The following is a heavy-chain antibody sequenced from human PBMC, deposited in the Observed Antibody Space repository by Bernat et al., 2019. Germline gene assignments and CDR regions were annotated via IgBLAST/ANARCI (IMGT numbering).Heavy chain of an antibody. CDR3: ARDRGYSSSWCSSENDDY. J-gene: IGHJ4*02. Sequence: QVQLVESGGGVVQPGRSLRLSCAASGFTFSSYGMHWVRQAPGKGLEWVAVIWYDGSNKYYADSVKGRFTISRDNSKNTLYLQMNSLRAEDTAVYYCARDRGYSSSWCSSENDDYWGQGTLVTVSS. V-gene: IGHV3-33*01. D-gene: IGHD6-13*01. CDR1: GFTFSSYG. CDR2: IWYDGSNK.